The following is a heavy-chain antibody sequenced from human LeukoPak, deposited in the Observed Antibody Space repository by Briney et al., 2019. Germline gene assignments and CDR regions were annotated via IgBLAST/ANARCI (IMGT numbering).Heavy chain of an antibody. Sequence: PGGSLRLSCAASGFTFSNAWMSWVRQAPGKGLEWVGRIKSKTDGGTTDYAAPVKGRFTISRDDSKNTLYLQMNSLKTEDTAVYYCTTRGSAGTRVFDCWGQGTLVTVSS. CDR3: TTRGSAGTRVFDC. D-gene: IGHD6-13*01. J-gene: IGHJ4*02. CDR2: IKSKTDGGTT. V-gene: IGHV3-15*01. CDR1: GFTFSNAW.